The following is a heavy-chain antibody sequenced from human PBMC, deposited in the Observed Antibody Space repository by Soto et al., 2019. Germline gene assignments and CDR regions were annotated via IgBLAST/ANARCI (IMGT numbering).Heavy chain of an antibody. D-gene: IGHD3-10*01. CDR2: ISSSSYTI. CDR3: AREISLSAGSYFDY. Sequence: GSLRLSCTASGFTFNTYNMIFCRHSPGKGLEWVSYISSSSYTIKYADSVEGRFTVSRDHGKKSLYLQMNSLRDEDTAVYFCAREISLSAGSYFDYWGQGTLVTVSS. CDR1: GFTFNTYN. V-gene: IGHV3-48*02. J-gene: IGHJ4*02.